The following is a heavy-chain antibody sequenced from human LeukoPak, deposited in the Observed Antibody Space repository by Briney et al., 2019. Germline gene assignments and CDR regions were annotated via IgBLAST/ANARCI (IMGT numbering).Heavy chain of an antibody. CDR2: ISSNGGST. J-gene: IGHJ4*02. D-gene: IGHD6-19*01. CDR3: VKGSAVAGFEY. V-gene: IGHV3-64D*06. Sequence: GGSLRLSCSASGFSFSSYGMHWVRQAPRKGLEYVSAISSNGGSTYYADSVKGRVTISRDNSKNTLYLQMSSLRAEDTAVYYCVKGSAVAGFEYWGQGTLVTVSS. CDR1: GFSFSSYG.